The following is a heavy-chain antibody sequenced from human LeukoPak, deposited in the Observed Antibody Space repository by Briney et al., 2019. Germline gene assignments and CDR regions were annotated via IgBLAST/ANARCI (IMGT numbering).Heavy chain of an antibody. Sequence: PSETLSLTCTVSGGSISSYYWSWIRQPPGKGLEWIGYIYYSGSTNYNPSLKSRVTISVDTSKNQFSLKLSSVTAADTAVYYCARGRSGSYSYYYYYGMDVWGQGTTVTVSS. V-gene: IGHV4-59*08. D-gene: IGHD1-26*01. CDR3: ARGRSGSYSYYYYYGMDV. J-gene: IGHJ6*02. CDR2: IYYSGST. CDR1: GGSISSYY.